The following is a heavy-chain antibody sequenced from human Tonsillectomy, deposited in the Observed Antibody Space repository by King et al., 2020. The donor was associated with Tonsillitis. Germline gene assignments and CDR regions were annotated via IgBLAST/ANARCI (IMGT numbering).Heavy chain of an antibody. J-gene: IGHJ4*02. CDR1: AYTFINFY. CDR2: MNPHSGDT. V-gene: IGHV1-8*02. CDR3: AAEFDS. Sequence: QLVQSGAEVKKPGASVKVSCKASAYTFINFYINWVRQAAGQGLEWVGWMNPHSGDTGYAQKFQGRVSMTRNTSISTAYMELTSLRSEDTAVYYCAAEFDSWGQGTLVSVSS.